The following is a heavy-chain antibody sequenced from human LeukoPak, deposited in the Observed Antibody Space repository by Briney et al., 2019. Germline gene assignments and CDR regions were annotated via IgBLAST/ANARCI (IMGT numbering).Heavy chain of an antibody. CDR1: GYTFTSYD. Sequence: ASVKVSCKASGYTFTSYDINWVRRATGQGLEWMGWMNPNSGNSGYAQKFQGRVTMTRNTSISTAYMELSNLRSEDTAVYYCARFSEEGNFDYWGQGTLVTVSS. J-gene: IGHJ4*02. V-gene: IGHV1-8*01. CDR3: ARFSEEGNFDY. D-gene: IGHD1-26*01. CDR2: MNPNSGNS.